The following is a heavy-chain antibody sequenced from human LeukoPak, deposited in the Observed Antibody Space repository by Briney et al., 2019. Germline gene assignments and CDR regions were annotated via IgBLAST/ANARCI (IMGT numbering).Heavy chain of an antibody. J-gene: IGHJ6*04. V-gene: IGHV4-59*11. CDR2: IYYSGST. D-gene: IGHD3-3*01. Sequence: SETLSLTCTVSGGSISSHYWSWIRQPPGKGLEWIGYIYYSGSTNYNPSLKSRVTISVDTSKNQSSLKLSSVTAADTAVYYCARSGAYDFWSGYALDVWGKGTTVTVSS. CDR3: ARSGAYDFWSGYALDV. CDR1: GGSISSHY.